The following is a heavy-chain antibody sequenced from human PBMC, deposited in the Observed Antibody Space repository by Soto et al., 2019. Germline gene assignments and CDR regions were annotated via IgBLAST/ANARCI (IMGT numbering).Heavy chain of an antibody. CDR3: AKSDGALVYSSSLAFDY. D-gene: IGHD6-6*01. CDR1: GFTFSSYA. CDR2: ISGSGGST. V-gene: IGHV3-23*01. J-gene: IGHJ4*02. Sequence: GGSLRLSCAASGFTFSSYAMSWVRQAPGKGLEWVSAISGSGGSTYYADSVKGRFTISRDNSKNTLYLQMNSLRAEDTAVYYCAKSDGALVYSSSLAFDYWGQGTLVNVSS.